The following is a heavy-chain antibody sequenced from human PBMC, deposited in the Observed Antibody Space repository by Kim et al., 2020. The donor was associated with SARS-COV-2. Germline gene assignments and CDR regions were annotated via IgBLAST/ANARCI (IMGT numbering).Heavy chain of an antibody. Sequence: TFKNYDFTRVREVPGNGREWLGWISPLNGNTKYAQKMLGRLSMTADISTSSTYMELRSLTSDDTAMYFCTSGYCSDITCRAFDYWGQGSLAT. CDR1: TFKNYD. J-gene: IGHJ4*02. D-gene: IGHD2-15*01. CDR2: ISPLNGNT. V-gene: IGHV1-18*01. CDR3: TSGYCSDITCRAFDY.